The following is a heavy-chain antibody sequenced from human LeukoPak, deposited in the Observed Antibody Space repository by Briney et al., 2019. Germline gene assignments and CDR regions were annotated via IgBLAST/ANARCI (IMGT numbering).Heavy chain of an antibody. Sequence: PGGSLGLSCAASGFTFSGSAMHWVRQAPGKGLEWVSYISSSGSTIYYADSVKGRFTISRDNAKNSLYLQMNSLRAEDTAVYYCAELGITMIGGVWGKGTTVTISS. CDR3: AELGITMIGGV. CDR1: GFTFSGSA. V-gene: IGHV3-48*03. D-gene: IGHD3-10*02. J-gene: IGHJ6*04. CDR2: ISSSGSTI.